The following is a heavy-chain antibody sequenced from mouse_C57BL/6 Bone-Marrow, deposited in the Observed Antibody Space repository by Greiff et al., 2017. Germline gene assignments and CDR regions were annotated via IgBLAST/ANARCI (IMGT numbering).Heavy chain of an antibody. J-gene: IGHJ4*01. V-gene: IGHV5-2*01. CDR3: ARRGGYSNRYAMDY. CDR2: INSDGGST. D-gene: IGHD2-5*01. Sequence: EVQGVESGGGLVQPGESLKLSCESNEYEFPSHDMSWVRKTPEKRLELVAAINSDGGSTYYPDPMERRFIISRDNTKKTLYLQMSSLRSEDTALYDCARRGGYSNRYAMDYWGQGTSVTVSS. CDR1: EYEFPSHD.